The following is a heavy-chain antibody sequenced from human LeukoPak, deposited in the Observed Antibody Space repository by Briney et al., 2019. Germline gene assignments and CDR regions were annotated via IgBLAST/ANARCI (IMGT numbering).Heavy chain of an antibody. Sequence: SETLSLTCTVSGGSISSYYWSWIRQPAGKRLEWIGRISSSGSTNYNPSLKSRVTMSVDSSKNQFSLLISVTAADAAVYYCARDLDWNFADYWGQGTLVTVSS. D-gene: IGHD1-7*01. V-gene: IGHV4-4*07. CDR3: ARDLDWNFADY. J-gene: IGHJ4*02. CDR2: ISSSGST. CDR1: GGSISSYY.